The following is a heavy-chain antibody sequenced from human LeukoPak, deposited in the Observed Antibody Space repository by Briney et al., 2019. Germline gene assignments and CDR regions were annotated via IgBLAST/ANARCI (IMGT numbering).Heavy chain of an antibody. CDR3: ARAAFDDSSAYYSDY. Sequence: SVKVSCKASGGTFSSYAISWVRQAPGQGVEWMGRIIPILGIVNYAQKFQGRVSITANKSTSTAYMELSSLRSEDTAVYYCARAAFDDSSAYYSDYWGQGTLVTVSS. J-gene: IGHJ4*02. CDR1: GGTFSSYA. CDR2: IIPILGIV. D-gene: IGHD3-22*01. V-gene: IGHV1-69*10.